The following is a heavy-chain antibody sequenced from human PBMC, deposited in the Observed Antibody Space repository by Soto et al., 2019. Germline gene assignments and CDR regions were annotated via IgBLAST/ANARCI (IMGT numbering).Heavy chain of an antibody. CDR1: CGSISSGGYY. CDR3: ARADCSGGSCYSIARWFDP. V-gene: IGHV4-31*03. J-gene: IGHJ5*02. D-gene: IGHD2-15*01. Sequence: SETLSLTCTVSCGSISSGGYYWSWIRQHPGKGLEWIGNIYYSGSTYYNPSLKSRVTISVDTSKNQFSLKLSSVTAADTAVYYCARADCSGGSCYSIARWFDPWGQGTLVTVSS. CDR2: IYYSGST.